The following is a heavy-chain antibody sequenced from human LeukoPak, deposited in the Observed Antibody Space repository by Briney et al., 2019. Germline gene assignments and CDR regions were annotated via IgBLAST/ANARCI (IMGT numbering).Heavy chain of an antibody. CDR3: ARHSVPAAPLIDY. J-gene: IGHJ4*02. CDR2: ISSRSSYT. Sequence: GGSMRLACAAAGFTFSDYYMGWIRQAPGKGLEWVSYISSRSSYTNYAVSVKSRFTISRDNAKNSLYLQMNSLRAEDTAVYYCARHSVPAAPLIDYWGQGTLVTVSS. V-gene: IGHV3-11*06. D-gene: IGHD2-2*01. CDR1: GFTFSDYY.